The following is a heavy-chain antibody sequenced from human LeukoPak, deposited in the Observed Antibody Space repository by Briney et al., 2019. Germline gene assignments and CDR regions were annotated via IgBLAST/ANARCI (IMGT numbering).Heavy chain of an antibody. D-gene: IGHD2-21*01. CDR2: IRYDGSNK. CDR1: GFTFSNYA. CDR3: AKDDFHGEYCGGDCYLDY. J-gene: IGHJ4*02. V-gene: IGHV3-30*02. Sequence: PGRSLRLSCAASGFTFSNYAMHWVRQAPGKGLEWVAFIRYDGSNKYYADSVKGRFTISRDNSKNTLYLQMNSLRAEDTAVYYCAKDDFHGEYCGGDCYLDYWGQGTLVTVSS.